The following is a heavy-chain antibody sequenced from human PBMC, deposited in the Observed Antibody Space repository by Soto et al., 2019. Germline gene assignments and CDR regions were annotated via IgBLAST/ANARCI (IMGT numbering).Heavy chain of an antibody. V-gene: IGHV3-15*07. CDR1: GFIFSHAW. Sequence: ESGGDLVKPGGSLRLSCAASGFIFSHAWFHWVRQPPGKGLELVARVKNNGGATDYAPSVQGRFTISRDDSKDTVYLQMSSLTSEDTAIYYCAADLGPAYDSNNWFDPWGQGTRVTVSS. D-gene: IGHD2-21*01. J-gene: IGHJ5*02. CDR2: VKNNGGAT. CDR3: AADLGPAYDSNNWFDP.